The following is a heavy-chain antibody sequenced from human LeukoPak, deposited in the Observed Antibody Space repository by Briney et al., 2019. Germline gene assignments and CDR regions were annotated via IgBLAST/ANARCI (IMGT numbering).Heavy chain of an antibody. CDR1: GLTFSSYA. CDR2: ISYDGSNK. Sequence: GRSLRLSCAASGLTFSSYAMHWVRQAPGKGLEWVAVISYDGSNKYYADSVKGRFTISRDNSKNTLYLQMNSLRAEDTAVYYCAREELAPQSRYFDYWGQGTLVTVSS. D-gene: IGHD5-24*01. CDR3: AREELAPQSRYFDY. V-gene: IGHV3-30-3*01. J-gene: IGHJ4*02.